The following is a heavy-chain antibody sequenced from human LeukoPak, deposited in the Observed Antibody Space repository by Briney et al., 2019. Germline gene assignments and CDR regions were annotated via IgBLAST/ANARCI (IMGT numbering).Heavy chain of an antibody. CDR3: ARDPRYCSGGSCYNFRFDP. CDR2: INPSGGST. J-gene: IGHJ5*02. V-gene: IGHV1-46*01. CDR1: GYTFTSYY. D-gene: IGHD2-15*01. Sequence: ASVKVSCKASGYTFTSYYMHWVRQAPGQGLEWMGIINPSGGSTGYAQKFQGRVTMTRDTSTSTVYMELSSLRSEDTAVYYCARDPRYCSGGSCYNFRFDPWGQGTLVTVSS.